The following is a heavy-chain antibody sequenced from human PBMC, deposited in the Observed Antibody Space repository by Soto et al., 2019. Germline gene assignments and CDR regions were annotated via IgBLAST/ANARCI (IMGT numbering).Heavy chain of an antibody. CDR1: GGSISSGGYY. D-gene: IGHD2-2*01. J-gene: IGHJ6*02. CDR3: ARGGYYFYYGMDV. CDR2: IYYSGTS. Sequence: QVQLQESGPGLVKPSQTLSLTCTVSGGSISSGGYYWSWIRQHPGKGLEWIGYIYYSGTSSYNPSLKSRVIISMDTSNNQFSLKLSSVTAADTAVYYCARGGYYFYYGMDVWGQGTTVTVS. V-gene: IGHV4-31*03.